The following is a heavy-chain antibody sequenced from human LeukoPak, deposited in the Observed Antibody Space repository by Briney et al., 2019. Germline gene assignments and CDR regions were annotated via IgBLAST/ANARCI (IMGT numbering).Heavy chain of an antibody. CDR2: IYYSGST. Sequence: SETLSLTCTVSGGSISSSSYYWDWIRQPPGKGLEWIGSIYYSGSTYYNPSLKSRVTISVDTSKNQFSLKLSSVTAADTAVYYCARGDDSSGYYSYYYYYYMDVWGKGTTVTVSS. V-gene: IGHV4-39*07. D-gene: IGHD3-22*01. CDR3: ARGDDSSGYYSYYYYYYMDV. J-gene: IGHJ6*03. CDR1: GGSISSSSYY.